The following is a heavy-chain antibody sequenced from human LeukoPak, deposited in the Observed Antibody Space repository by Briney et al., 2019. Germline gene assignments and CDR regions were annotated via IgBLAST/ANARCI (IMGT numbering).Heavy chain of an antibody. CDR1: GYNFISYG. V-gene: IGHV1-69*13. CDR3: ARGRKYDAFDI. D-gene: IGHD2-2*01. CDR2: IIPIFGTA. J-gene: IGHJ3*02. Sequence: SVKVSCKTSGYNFISYGISWVRQAPGQGLEWMGGIIPIFGTANYAQKFQGRVTITADESTSTAYMELSSLRSEDTAVYYCARGRKYDAFDIWGQGTMVTVSS.